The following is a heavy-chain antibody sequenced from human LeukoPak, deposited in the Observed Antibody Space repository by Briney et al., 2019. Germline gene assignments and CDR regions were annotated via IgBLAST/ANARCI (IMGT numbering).Heavy chain of an antibody. CDR3: ARGSTLPRIRDNWLDP. Sequence: SETLSLTCTVSGGSLSTYYWSWIRQPPGKGLEWIGYIYYSGSTNYNPSLKSRITMSVDTSKNQFSLKLSSVTAADTAVYYCARGSTLPRIRDNWLDPWGQGTLVTVSS. J-gene: IGHJ5*02. D-gene: IGHD3-10*01. V-gene: IGHV4-59*01. CDR1: GGSLSTYY. CDR2: IYYSGST.